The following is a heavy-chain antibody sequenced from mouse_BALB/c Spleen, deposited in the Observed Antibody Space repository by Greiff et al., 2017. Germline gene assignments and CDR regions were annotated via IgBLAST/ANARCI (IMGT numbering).Heavy chain of an antibody. J-gene: IGHJ4*01. CDR3: ARGGYPYAMDY. CDR2: SRNKANDYTT. Sequence: EVKVVESGGGLVQPGGSLRLSCATSGFTFSDFYMEWVRQPPGKRLEWIAASRNKANDYTTEYSASVKGRFIVSRDTSQSILYLQMNALRAEDTAIYYCARGGYPYAMDYWGQGTSVTVSS. V-gene: IGHV7-1*02. D-gene: IGHD2-2*01. CDR1: GFTFSDFY.